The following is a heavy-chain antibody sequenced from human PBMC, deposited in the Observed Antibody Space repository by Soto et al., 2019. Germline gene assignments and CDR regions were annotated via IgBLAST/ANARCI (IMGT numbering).Heavy chain of an antibody. D-gene: IGHD3-9*01. CDR2: IRSSSSTI. V-gene: IGHV3-48*02. CDR3: ARGWGEVWLLYVQGNYYHYGMDV. Sequence: GGSLRLSCAASGFTFSSYSMNWVRQAPGKGLEWVSYIRSSSSTIYYADSVKGRFTISRDNAKNSLYLQMNSLRDEDTAVYYCARGWGEVWLLYVQGNYYHYGMDVWGQG. J-gene: IGHJ6*02. CDR1: GFTFSSYS.